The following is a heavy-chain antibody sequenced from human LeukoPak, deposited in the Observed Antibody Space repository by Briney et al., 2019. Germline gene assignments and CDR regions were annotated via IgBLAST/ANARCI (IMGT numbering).Heavy chain of an antibody. J-gene: IGHJ1*01. V-gene: IGHV3-48*02. CDR1: GFTFSSYS. CDR2: ISTSSSFI. D-gene: IGHD5-24*01. CDR3: ARGQRWLQFGEYFQH. Sequence: GGSLRLSCAASGFTFSSYSMNWVRQAPGKGLEWVSYISTSSSFINYADSVKGRFTISRDNAKNSLYLQMNSLRDEDTAVYYCARGQRWLQFGEYFQHWGQGTLVTVSS.